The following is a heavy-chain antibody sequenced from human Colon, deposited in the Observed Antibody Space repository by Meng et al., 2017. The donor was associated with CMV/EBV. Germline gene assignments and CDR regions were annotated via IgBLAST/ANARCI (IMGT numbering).Heavy chain of an antibody. V-gene: IGHV4-61*01. Sequence: SETLSLTCTVSGVSVTTSSYYWSWIRQTPGKGLQWIGYISDSGSTNFNPSLKSRVSISVDKSKNQFSLKLTSVTAADTAVYYCASLRPPLWFGELRGNYQYVRDVWGQGTTVTVSS. CDR1: GVSVTTSSYY. CDR3: ASLRPPLWFGELRGNYQYVRDV. CDR2: ISDSGST. J-gene: IGHJ6*02. D-gene: IGHD3-10*01.